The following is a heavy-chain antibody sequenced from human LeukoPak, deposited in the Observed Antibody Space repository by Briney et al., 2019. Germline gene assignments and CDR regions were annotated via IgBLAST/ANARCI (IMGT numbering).Heavy chain of an antibody. CDR2: ISYDGSNK. D-gene: IGHD3-16*02. CDR1: GFTFSNYA. CDR3: AKDPGRLGELSSFDY. Sequence: PGGSLRLSCAASGFTFSNYAMHWVRQAPGKGLEWVAGISYDGSNKYYADSVKGRFTISRDNSKNTLYLQMNSLRAEDTAVYYCAKDPGRLGELSSFDYLGQGTLVTVSS. V-gene: IGHV3-30*18. J-gene: IGHJ4*02.